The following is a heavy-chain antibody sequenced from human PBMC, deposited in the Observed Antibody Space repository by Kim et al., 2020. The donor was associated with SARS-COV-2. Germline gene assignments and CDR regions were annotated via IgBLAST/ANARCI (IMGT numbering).Heavy chain of an antibody. Sequence: GESLKISCKGSGYSFTSYWIGWVRQMPGKGLEWMGIIYAVDSDTIYSPSFQGQVTISADKSISTAYLQWSSMKASDTAMYYCARHRWKLLANYYYGMDVWGQGTTVTVSS. J-gene: IGHJ6*02. CDR2: IYAVDSDT. CDR1: GYSFTSYW. V-gene: IGHV5-51*01. CDR3: ARHRWKLLANYYYGMDV. D-gene: IGHD1-26*01.